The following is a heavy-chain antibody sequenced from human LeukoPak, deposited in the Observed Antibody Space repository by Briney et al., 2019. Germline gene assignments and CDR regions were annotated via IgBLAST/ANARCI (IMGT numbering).Heavy chain of an antibody. V-gene: IGHV3-30-3*01. Sequence: QPGRSLRLSCAASGFTFSSYAMHWVRQAPGKGLEWVAVISYVETNKYYADSVKGRFTISRGNSKNTLNPQMNSLRAEDTAVYYCARDLHDYRNSFDYYYYGMDVWGQGTTVTVSS. CDR1: GFTFSSYA. CDR2: ISYVETNK. D-gene: IGHD4-11*01. J-gene: IGHJ6*02. CDR3: ARDLHDYRNSFDYYYYGMDV.